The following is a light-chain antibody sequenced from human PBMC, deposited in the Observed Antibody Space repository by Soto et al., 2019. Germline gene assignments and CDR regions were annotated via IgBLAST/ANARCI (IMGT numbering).Light chain of an antibody. CDR1: QSVSSN. V-gene: IGKV3-15*01. Sequence: EIVMTQSPATLSVSPGERATLSCRASQSVSSNLAWYQQKPGQAPRLLIYGASTRATGIPARFSGSGSGTEFTLNISSLQSEDFAVYYWQQYNNWLTFGGGTKVEIK. J-gene: IGKJ4*01. CDR2: GAS. CDR3: QQYNNWLT.